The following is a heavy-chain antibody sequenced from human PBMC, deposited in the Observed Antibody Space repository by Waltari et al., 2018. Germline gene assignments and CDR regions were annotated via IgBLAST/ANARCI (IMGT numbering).Heavy chain of an antibody. CDR1: GYSFTSSW. D-gene: IGHD4-4*01. Sequence: EVQLVQSGAEVKNPGESLPIPCKDSGYSFTSSWIPWVRQVPGKGLEWMGIIYPGDSDTRYSPSFQGQVTISADKSISTAYLQWSSLKASDTAMYYCARRRNYPGGAMDVWGQGTTVTVSS. V-gene: IGHV5-51*01. J-gene: IGHJ6*02. CDR3: ARRRNYPGGAMDV. CDR2: IYPGDSDT.